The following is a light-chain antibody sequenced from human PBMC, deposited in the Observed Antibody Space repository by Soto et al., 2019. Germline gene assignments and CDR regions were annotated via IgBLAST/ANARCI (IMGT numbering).Light chain of an antibody. CDR1: SGSVSTSHY. CDR2: STN. CDR3: VLYMGSGMSV. Sequence: QAVVTQEPSLSVSPGGTVTLTCGLSSGSVSTSHYPSWHQQTPGQAPRTLIHSTNTRSSGVPDRFSGSILGNKAALTITGAQADDGSDYYCVLYMGSGMSVFGGGTKLPS. V-gene: IGLV8-61*01. J-gene: IGLJ3*02.